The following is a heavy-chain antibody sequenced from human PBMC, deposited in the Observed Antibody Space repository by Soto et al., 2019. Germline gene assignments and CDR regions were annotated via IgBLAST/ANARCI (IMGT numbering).Heavy chain of an antibody. CDR2: FYFNGST. Sequence: QVRLQESGPGLVKPSETLSLTCTVSGASVSSDSYSWAWIRQPPGKGLEWIGCFYFNGSTKTNPSLRSRVRISVDESKNQMSLKLNSVTAADTAFYYGAKGPGFYGMDVWGQGTMVTVSS. V-gene: IGHV4-61*01. D-gene: IGHD6-25*01. CDR3: AKGPGFYGMDV. CDR1: GASVSSDSYS. J-gene: IGHJ6*02.